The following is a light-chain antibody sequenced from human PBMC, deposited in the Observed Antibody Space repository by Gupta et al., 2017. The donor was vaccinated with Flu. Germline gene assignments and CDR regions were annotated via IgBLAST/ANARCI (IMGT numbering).Light chain of an antibody. CDR2: EGS. Sequence: QSALTQPASVSGSPGQSLTISCTGTSSDVGGYNYVSWYQQHPGKAPKLMIYEGSKRPSGVSNRFSGSKSGNTASLTISGLQAEDEADYYCCSYAGSSIRYVFGTGTKVTVL. J-gene: IGLJ1*01. CDR3: CSYAGSSIRYV. CDR1: SSDVGGYNY. V-gene: IGLV2-23*01.